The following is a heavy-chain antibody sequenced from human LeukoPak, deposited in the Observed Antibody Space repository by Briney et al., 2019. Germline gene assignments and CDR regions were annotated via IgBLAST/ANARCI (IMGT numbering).Heavy chain of an antibody. CDR2: ISGSGGST. D-gene: IGHD6-19*01. CDR3: ANLQWLYYFDY. V-gene: IGHV3-23*01. Sequence: GGSLRLSWAASGFTFSSYAMSWVRQAPGKGLEWVSAISGSGGSTYYADSVKGRFTISRDNSKNTLYLQMNSLRAEDTAVYYCANLQWLYYFDYWGQGTLVTVSS. J-gene: IGHJ4*02. CDR1: GFTFSSYA.